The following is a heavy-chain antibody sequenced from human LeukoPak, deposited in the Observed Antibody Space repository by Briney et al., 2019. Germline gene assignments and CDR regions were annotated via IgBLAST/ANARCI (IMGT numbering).Heavy chain of an antibody. Sequence: GGSLRLSCAASGFTFSKYWMSWVRQVPGKGLEWVVNINEGGNEKNYVDSVKGRFTVSRDNAQNSLYLQMNSLRVEDTAVYYCARPPNSNWDYWGQGTLVIVSP. D-gene: IGHD6-13*01. CDR2: INEGGNEK. CDR3: ARPPNSNWDY. CDR1: GFTFSKYW. V-gene: IGHV3-7*03. J-gene: IGHJ4*02.